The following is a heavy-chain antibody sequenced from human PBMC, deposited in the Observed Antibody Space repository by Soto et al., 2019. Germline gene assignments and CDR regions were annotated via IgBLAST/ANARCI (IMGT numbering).Heavy chain of an antibody. CDR3: ARHRGSPGSYFGMDV. D-gene: IGHD5-12*01. J-gene: IGHJ6*02. CDR2: IYPGDSDT. CDR1: GYSFTSYW. Sequence: GESLKISCKGSGYSFTSYWINWVRQMPGKGLEWMGVIYPGDSDTRYSPSFQGQVTISADKSINTAYLQWRSLKASDTAVYYCARHRGSPGSYFGMDVWGQGTTVTVS. V-gene: IGHV5-51*01.